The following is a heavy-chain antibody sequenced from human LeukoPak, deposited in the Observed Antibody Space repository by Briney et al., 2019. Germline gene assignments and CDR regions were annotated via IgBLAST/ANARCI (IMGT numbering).Heavy chain of an antibody. CDR1: GFTFSDYY. Sequence: GGSLRLSCAASGFTFSDYYMSWIRQAPGKGLEWVSYISSSGSTIYYADSVKGRFTISSDNAKNSLYLQMNSLRAEDTAVYYCARSRYYYDSSGYYPIDYWGQGTLVTVSS. CDR2: ISSSGSTI. J-gene: IGHJ4*02. V-gene: IGHV3-11*01. D-gene: IGHD3-22*01. CDR3: ARSRYYYDSSGYYPIDY.